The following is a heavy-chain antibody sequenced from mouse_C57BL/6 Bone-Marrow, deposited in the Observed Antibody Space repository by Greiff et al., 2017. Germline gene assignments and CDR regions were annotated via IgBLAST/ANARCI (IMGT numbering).Heavy chain of an antibody. Sequence: QVQLKQPGAELVMPGASVKLSCKASGYTFTSYWMHWVKQRPGQGLEWIGEIDPSDSYTNYNQKFKGKSTLTVDKSSSTAYMQLSSLTSEDSAIFGVLRRVSWFAYWGQGTLVTVSA. D-gene: IGHD2-4*01. CDR3: LRRVSWFAY. J-gene: IGHJ3*01. CDR1: GYTFTSYW. CDR2: IDPSDSYT. V-gene: IGHV1-69*01.